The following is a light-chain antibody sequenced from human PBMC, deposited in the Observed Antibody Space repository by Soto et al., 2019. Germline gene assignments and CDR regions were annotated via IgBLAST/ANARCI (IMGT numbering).Light chain of an antibody. CDR3: SSHGGNSPYV. CDR2: EVN. Sequence: QSALTQPPSASGSPGQSVAISCTGTTSDIGGYNYVSWYQQHPGKAPKLMIYEVNKRPSGVPDRFSCSKSGNTASLTVSGLQAEDEADYYCSSHGGNSPYVFGTGTKVTVL. CDR1: TSDIGGYNY. V-gene: IGLV2-8*01. J-gene: IGLJ1*01.